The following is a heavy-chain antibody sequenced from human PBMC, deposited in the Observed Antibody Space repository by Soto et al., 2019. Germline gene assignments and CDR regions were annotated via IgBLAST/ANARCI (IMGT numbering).Heavy chain of an antibody. Sequence: ASVKVSCKASGFTFITSALSWVRQAPGQGLEWIGRVSPYNGGTNYAQKFQGRVTITTDTSTNTAYMDLRSLKSDDTAVYFCARDFLTRLYWGSTTSDYTNYQMEVWGQGTRVTVSS. CDR2: VSPYNGGT. CDR1: GFTFITSA. D-gene: IGHD3-3*01. J-gene: IGHJ6*02. V-gene: IGHV1-18*01. CDR3: ARDFLTRLYWGSTTSDYTNYQMEV.